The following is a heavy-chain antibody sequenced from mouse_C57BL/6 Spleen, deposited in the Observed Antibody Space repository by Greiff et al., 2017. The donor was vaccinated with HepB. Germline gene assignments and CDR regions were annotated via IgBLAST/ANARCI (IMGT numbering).Heavy chain of an antibody. J-gene: IGHJ2*01. CDR1: GYTFTSYW. Sequence: VKLQESGAELVKPGASVKMSCKASGYTFTSYWITWVKQRPGQGLEWIGDIYPGSGSTNYNEKFKSKATLTVDTSSSTAYMQLSSLTSEDSAVYYCVTGKGYWGQGTTLTVSS. D-gene: IGHD4-1*01. CDR3: VTGKGY. V-gene: IGHV1-55*01. CDR2: IYPGSGST.